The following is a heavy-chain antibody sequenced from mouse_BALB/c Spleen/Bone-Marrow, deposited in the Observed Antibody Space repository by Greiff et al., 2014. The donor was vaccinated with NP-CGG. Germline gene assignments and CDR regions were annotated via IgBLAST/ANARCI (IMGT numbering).Heavy chain of an antibody. J-gene: IGHJ3*01. D-gene: IGHD1-1*01. Sequence: VQLQQSGAELVKPGASVKLSCTASGFNIKDTYMHWVKQRPEQGLEWIGRIDPANGNTKYDPKFQGKATITADTSSNTAYLQLSSLTSEDTAVYYCAVYYYGSSLFAYWGQGTLSLSLQ. CDR2: IDPANGNT. V-gene: IGHV14-3*02. CDR1: GFNIKDTY. CDR3: AVYYYGSSLFAY.